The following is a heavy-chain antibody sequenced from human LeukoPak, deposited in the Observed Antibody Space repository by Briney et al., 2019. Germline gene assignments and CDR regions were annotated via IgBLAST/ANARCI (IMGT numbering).Heavy chain of an antibody. J-gene: IGHJ6*02. D-gene: IGHD2-2*01. CDR3: AREEYQLLDYYYYGMDV. Sequence: PGGSLRLSCAASGFTFSDYYMSWIRQAPGKGLEWVSYISSSGSTIYYADSVKGRFTISRDNAKNSLYLQMNSLRAGDTAVYYCAREEYQLLDYYYYGMDVWGQGTTVTVSS. V-gene: IGHV3-11*01. CDR2: ISSSGSTI. CDR1: GFTFSDYY.